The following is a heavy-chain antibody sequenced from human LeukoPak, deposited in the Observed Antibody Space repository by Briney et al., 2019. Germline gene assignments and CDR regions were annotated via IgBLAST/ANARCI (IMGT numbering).Heavy chain of an antibody. V-gene: IGHV3-11*01. CDR3: AGRASDSYLLY. CDR1: GFTFSDFY. J-gene: IGHJ4*02. Sequence: GGSLRLSCAATGFTFSDFYMISSSQRAINYGDAVKGRFTTSRDNAKNSLFLQMNSLRAEDTAIYYCAGRASDSYLLYWGQGILVTVSA. D-gene: IGHD2-15*01. CDR2: SSSQRAI.